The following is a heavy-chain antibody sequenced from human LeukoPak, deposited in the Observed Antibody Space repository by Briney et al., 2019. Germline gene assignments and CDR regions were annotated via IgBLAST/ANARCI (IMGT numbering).Heavy chain of an antibody. CDR1: GFTCSSYA. V-gene: IGHV3-23*01. Sequence: GGSLRLXCAASGFTCSSYAMSWVRQAPGKGLEWVSAISGSGGSTYYADSVKGRFTISRDNSKNTLYLQMNSLRAEDTAVYYCAKDPYYYGSGSMGLWGQGTMVTVSS. CDR3: AKDPYYYGSGSMGL. J-gene: IGHJ3*01. CDR2: ISGSGGST. D-gene: IGHD3-10*01.